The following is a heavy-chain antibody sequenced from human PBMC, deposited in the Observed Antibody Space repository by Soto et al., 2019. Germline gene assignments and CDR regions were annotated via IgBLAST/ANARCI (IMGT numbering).Heavy chain of an antibody. CDR2: SNWDGDDT. CDR1: GFNFEEYG. J-gene: IGHJ4*02. Sequence: EVHLVESGGRMVRPGESLRLSCAASGFNFEEYGMTWVRQAPGKGLEWVAGSNWDGDDTGYADSVQGRFTISRDNAKKFLYLQMNSLRVEDTALYYCARGDIAGAVSSDYWGQGPVVTVSS. CDR3: ARGDIAGAVSSDY. V-gene: IGHV3-20*04. D-gene: IGHD6-19*01.